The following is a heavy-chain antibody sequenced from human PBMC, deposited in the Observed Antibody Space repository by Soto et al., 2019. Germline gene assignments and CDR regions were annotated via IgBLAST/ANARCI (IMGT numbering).Heavy chain of an antibody. J-gene: IGHJ4*02. CDR1: GGTFSSYA. Sequence: ASVKVSCKASGGTFSSYAISWVRQAPGQGLEWMGGIIPIFGTANYAQKFQGRVTITADESTSTAYMELSSLRSEDTAVYYCARNSGYSSSWYGVYYFDYWGQGTLVTVSS. V-gene: IGHV1-69*13. CDR3: ARNSGYSSSWYGVYYFDY. CDR2: IIPIFGTA. D-gene: IGHD6-13*01.